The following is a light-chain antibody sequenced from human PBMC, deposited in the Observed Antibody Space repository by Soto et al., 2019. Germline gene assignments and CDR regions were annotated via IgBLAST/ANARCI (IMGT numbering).Light chain of an antibody. V-gene: IGLV3-21*02. CDR3: SSFEASNNLL. CDR1: RIGSKS. CDR2: DDS. J-gene: IGLJ2*01. Sequence: SYELTQPPSVSVAPGQTARITYGGNRIGSKSVHWFQQKPGQAPVLVVHDDSDRPSGIPERFSGSKSGNTASLTVSGLQVEDEADYYCSSFEASNNLLFGGGTKLTVL.